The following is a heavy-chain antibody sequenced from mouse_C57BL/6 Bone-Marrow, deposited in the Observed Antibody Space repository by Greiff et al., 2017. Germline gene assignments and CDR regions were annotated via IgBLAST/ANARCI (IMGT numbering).Heavy chain of an antibody. CDR2: ISSGGDYI. CDR3: TRNCSDDYALDY. V-gene: IGHV5-9-1*02. Sequence: EVMLVEFGEGLVKPGGSLKLSRAASGFTLSSYVMSWVRQTPGKGLEWVAYISSGGDYIYYADTVKGRFTISRDNARNTPYLQMSSLKSEDTALYYWTRNCSDDYALDYWGQGTSVTVSS. CDR1: GFTLSSYV. J-gene: IGHJ4*01.